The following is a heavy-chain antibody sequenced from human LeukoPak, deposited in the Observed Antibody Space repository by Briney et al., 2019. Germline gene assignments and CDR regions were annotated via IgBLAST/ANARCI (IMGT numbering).Heavy chain of an antibody. Sequence: GGSLRLSCAASGFTFSSYGMHWVRQAPGKGLEWVAFIRYDGSNKYYADSVKGRFTISRDNFKNTLYLQMNSLRAEDTAVYYCAKDQGRVLWFGEYYFDYWGQGTLVTVSS. CDR3: AKDQGRVLWFGEYYFDY. J-gene: IGHJ4*01. CDR1: GFTFSSYG. D-gene: IGHD3-10*01. V-gene: IGHV3-30*02. CDR2: IRYDGSNK.